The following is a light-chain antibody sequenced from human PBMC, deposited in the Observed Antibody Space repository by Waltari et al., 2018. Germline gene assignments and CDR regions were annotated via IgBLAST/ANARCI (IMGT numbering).Light chain of an antibody. Sequence: DIVLTQSPDSLAVSLGERATINCKSSQRVLYNSDNRNFLYWVQQKPGHPPKLLIYWASTRESGVPDRFSGSGSATDFTLTISSLQAEDVAVYYCHQYYSTPQTFGQGTKLEIK. CDR1: QRVLYNSDNRNF. V-gene: IGKV4-1*01. CDR3: HQYYSTPQT. J-gene: IGKJ2*01. CDR2: WAS.